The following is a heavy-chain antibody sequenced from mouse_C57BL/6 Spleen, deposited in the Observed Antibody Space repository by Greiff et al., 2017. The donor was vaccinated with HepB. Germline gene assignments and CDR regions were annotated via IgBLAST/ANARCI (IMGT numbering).Heavy chain of an antibody. D-gene: IGHD1-1*01. CDR3: ARRGITTVVGAMDY. V-gene: IGHV5-12*01. J-gene: IGHJ4*01. CDR1: GFTFSDYY. Sequence: EVQGVESGGGLVQPGGSLKLSCAASGFTFSDYYMYWVRQTPEKRLEWVAYISNGGGSTYYPDTVKGRFTISRDNAKNTLYLQMSRLKSEDTAMYYCARRGITTVVGAMDYWGQGTSVTVSS. CDR2: ISNGGGST.